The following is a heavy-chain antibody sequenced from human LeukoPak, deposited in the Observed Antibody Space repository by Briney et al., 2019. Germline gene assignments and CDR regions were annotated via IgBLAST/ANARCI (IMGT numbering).Heavy chain of an antibody. J-gene: IGHJ4*02. D-gene: IGHD3-22*01. V-gene: IGHV3-48*03. CDR2: ISSSGSTT. CDR1: GFTFSSYE. Sequence: GGSLRLSCAASGFTFSSYEMNWVRQAPGKGLEWVSYISSSGSTTYYADSVKGRFTISRDNAKNSLYLQMNSLRAEDTAVYYCASPQYYYDSSGYSYYFDYWGQGTLVTVSS. CDR3: ASPQYYYDSSGYSYYFDY.